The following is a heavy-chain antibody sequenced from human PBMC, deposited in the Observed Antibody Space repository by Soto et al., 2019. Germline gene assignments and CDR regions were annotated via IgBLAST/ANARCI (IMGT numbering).Heavy chain of an antibody. CDR3: ASKFGELLADAFDI. CDR1: GGSIRSREW. Sequence: SETLSLTCAVSGGSIRSREWWNWVRQPPGKGLEWIGEIYHSGSANYNPSLKSRVTISVDKSKSQFSLKMNSVTAADTAVYYCASKFGELLADAFDIWGQGTMVT. J-gene: IGHJ3*02. D-gene: IGHD3-10*01. V-gene: IGHV4-4*02. CDR2: IYHSGSA.